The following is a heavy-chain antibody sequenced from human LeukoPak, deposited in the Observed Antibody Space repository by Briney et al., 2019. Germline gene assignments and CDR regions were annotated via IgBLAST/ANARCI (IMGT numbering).Heavy chain of an antibody. CDR2: IIPIFGTA. CDR3: ARVGYSGYGYYFDY. CDR1: GGTFSSYA. J-gene: IGHJ4*02. V-gene: IGHV1-69*13. D-gene: IGHD5-12*01. Sequence: SVKVSCKASGGTFSSYAISWVRQAPGQGLEWMGGIIPIFGTANYAQKFQGRVTITADESSSTAYMELSSLRSEDTAVYYCARVGYSGYGYYFDYWGQGTLVTVSS.